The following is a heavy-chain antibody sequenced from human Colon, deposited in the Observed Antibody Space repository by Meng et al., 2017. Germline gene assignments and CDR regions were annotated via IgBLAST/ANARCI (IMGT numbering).Heavy chain of an antibody. CDR2: VYHRGDT. Sequence: QVQLQEPDPGLVKPSGTLSLTCTVSGDSISSDIWWSWVRQPPGKGLEWIGEVYHRGDTNYNPSLKSRVVISVDRSKNQFSLYLSSVTAADTAVYYCGRDQGRQLINHWGQGTLVTVSS. V-gene: IGHV4-4*02. J-gene: IGHJ4*02. CDR1: GDSISSDIW. D-gene: IGHD1-1*01. CDR3: GRDQGRQLINH.